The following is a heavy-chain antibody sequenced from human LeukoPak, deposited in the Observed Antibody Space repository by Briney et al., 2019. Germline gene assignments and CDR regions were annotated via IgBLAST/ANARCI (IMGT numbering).Heavy chain of an antibody. D-gene: IGHD6-19*01. J-gene: IGHJ4*02. CDR1: GFTVSSNY. CDR3: ARDLVLGHSSGCSDY. CDR2: IYSGGST. V-gene: IGHV3-53*01. Sequence: PGGSLRLSCAASGFTVSSNYMSWVRQAPGKGLEWVSVIYSGGSTYYADSVKGRFTISRDNSKSTLYLQMNSLRAEDTAVYYCARDLVLGHSSGCSDYWGQGTLVTVSS.